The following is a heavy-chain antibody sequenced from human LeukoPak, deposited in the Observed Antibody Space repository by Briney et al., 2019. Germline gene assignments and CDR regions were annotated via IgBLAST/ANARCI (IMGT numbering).Heavy chain of an antibody. CDR2: INHSGST. CDR1: GRSFSGYY. V-gene: IGHV4-34*01. CDR3: ASAKIVVRLGGWFDP. Sequence: PSETLSLTCAVYGRSFSGYYWGWIRQPPGKGLEWIGEINHSGSTNYNPSLKSRVTISVDTSKNQFSLKLSSVTAADTAVYYCASAKIVVRLGGWFDPWGQGTLVTVSS. D-gene: IGHD1-26*01. J-gene: IGHJ5*02.